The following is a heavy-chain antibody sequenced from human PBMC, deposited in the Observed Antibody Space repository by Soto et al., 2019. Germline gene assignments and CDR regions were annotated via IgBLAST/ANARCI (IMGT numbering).Heavy chain of an antibody. CDR2: IYYSGST. J-gene: IGHJ4*02. Sequence: PSETLSLTCTVSGGSISSYYWSWIRQPPGKGLEWIGYIYYSGSTNYNPSLKSRVTISVDTSKNQFSLKLSSVTAADTAVYYCARVNLGLVDYWGQGTLVTVSS. CDR1: GGSISSYY. D-gene: IGHD7-27*01. CDR3: ARVNLGLVDY. V-gene: IGHV4-59*01.